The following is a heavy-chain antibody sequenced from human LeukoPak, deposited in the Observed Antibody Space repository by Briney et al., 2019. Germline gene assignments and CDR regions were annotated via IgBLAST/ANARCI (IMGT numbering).Heavy chain of an antibody. Sequence: GASVKVSCKASGYTFASYGISWVRQAPGQGLEWIGWISAYNGNTNYAQKFQGRLTMTTDTSTSTAYMELKSLRSNDTAVYYCAKCVSAYWSENWGQGTLVTVS. CDR1: GYTFASYG. J-gene: IGHJ4*02. CDR2: ISAYNGNT. D-gene: IGHD3-3*01. V-gene: IGHV1-18*01. CDR3: AKCVSAYWSEN.